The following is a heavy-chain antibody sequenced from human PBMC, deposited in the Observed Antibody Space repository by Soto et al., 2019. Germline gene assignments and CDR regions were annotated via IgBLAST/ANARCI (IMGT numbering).Heavy chain of an antibody. D-gene: IGHD1-20*01. CDR2: IYWDDDK. J-gene: IGHJ5*02. CDR1: GFSLRTSEGG. Sequence: QITLKESGPTLVKSTQTLTLTCTFSGFSLRTSEGGLGWIRQPLGKALELLSLIYWDDDKRYSPSLKSILSITKDTSKNHVVLRITNTDTMDIAKYYGEHLYTDVGAFGPWGQETMVPVSS. V-gene: IGHV2-5*02. CDR3: EHLYTDVGAFGP.